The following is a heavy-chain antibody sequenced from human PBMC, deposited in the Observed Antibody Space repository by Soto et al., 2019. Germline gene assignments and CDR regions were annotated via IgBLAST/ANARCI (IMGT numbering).Heavy chain of an antibody. D-gene: IGHD5-12*01. Sequence: QVQLVESGGGVVQPGRSLRLSCAASGFTFSSYAMHWVRQAPGKGLEWVAVISYDGSNKYYADSVKGRFTISRDNSKTTLYLQMNSLRAEDTAVYYCARGEDDSGYDYWGQGTLVTVSS. J-gene: IGHJ4*02. CDR3: ARGEDDSGYDY. V-gene: IGHV3-30-3*01. CDR1: GFTFSSYA. CDR2: ISYDGSNK.